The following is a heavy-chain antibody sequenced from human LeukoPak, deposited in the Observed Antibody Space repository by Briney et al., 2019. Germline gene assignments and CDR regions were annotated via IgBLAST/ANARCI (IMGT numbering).Heavy chain of an antibody. CDR3: AKDLFSGSYSFYFYGLDL. J-gene: IGHJ6*02. Sequence: GGSLRLSCAASGSTFSTYPMNWVRQAPGQGLEWVSAISGSGGDTYYADSVKGRFTISRDNSKNTVYLQMNSLRAEDTAVYYCAKDLFSGSYSFYFYGLDLWGLGTTVTVSS. V-gene: IGHV3-23*01. CDR2: ISGSGGDT. CDR1: GSTFSTYP. D-gene: IGHD3-10*01.